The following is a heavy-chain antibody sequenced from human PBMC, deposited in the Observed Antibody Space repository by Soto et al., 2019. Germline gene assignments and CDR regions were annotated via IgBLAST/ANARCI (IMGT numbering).Heavy chain of an antibody. CDR3: ASLFPGYYGMDV. V-gene: IGHV1-18*01. CDR2: ISAYNGNT. CDR1: GYTFTSYG. Sequence: ASVKVSCKASGYTFTSYGISWVRQAPGQGLEWMGWISAYNGNTSYAQKLQGRVTMTTDTSTSTAYMELRSLRSDDTAVYYCASLFPGYYGMDVWGQGTTVTVSS. J-gene: IGHJ6*02.